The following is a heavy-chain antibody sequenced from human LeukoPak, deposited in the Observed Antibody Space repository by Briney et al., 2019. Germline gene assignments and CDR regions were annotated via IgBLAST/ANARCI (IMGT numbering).Heavy chain of an antibody. CDR2: IKSKTDGGTT. V-gene: IGHV3-15*01. CDR1: GFTFSNAW. Sequence: KPGGSLRLVCAASGFTFSNAWMSWVRQSPGKGLEWVARIKSKTDGGTTDYAAPVKGRFTISRDDSKNTLYLQMNSLKPEDTAVYYCTTDANWGFDYWGQGTLVTVSS. J-gene: IGHJ4*02. D-gene: IGHD7-27*01. CDR3: TTDANWGFDY.